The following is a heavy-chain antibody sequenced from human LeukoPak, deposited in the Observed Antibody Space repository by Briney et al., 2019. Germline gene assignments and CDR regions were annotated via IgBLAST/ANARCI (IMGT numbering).Heavy chain of an antibody. Sequence: GGSMRLSCAASGFTFSSYAMSWVRQAPGEGLGWVSAISGSGGSTYYADSVKGRFTISRDKAKNTLYLQMNSLRAEDTAVYYCAKDVSIAAAGTLGYWGQGTLVTVSS. CDR3: AKDVSIAAAGTLGY. CDR1: GFTFSSYA. D-gene: IGHD6-13*01. V-gene: IGHV3-23*01. J-gene: IGHJ4*02. CDR2: ISGSGGST.